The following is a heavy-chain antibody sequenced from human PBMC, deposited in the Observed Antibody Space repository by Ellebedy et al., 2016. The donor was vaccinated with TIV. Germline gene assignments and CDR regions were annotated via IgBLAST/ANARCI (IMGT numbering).Heavy chain of an antibody. CDR3: ARRYMDV. Sequence: GESLKISXAASEFTFSMYTTNWVRQAPGKGLEWVANIKQDGSAKYYVDSVKGRFTISRDNAKNSVYLQMNNLRAEDTAVYYCARRYMDVWGKGTTVTVSS. V-gene: IGHV3-7*01. CDR1: EFTFSMYT. J-gene: IGHJ6*03. CDR2: IKQDGSAK.